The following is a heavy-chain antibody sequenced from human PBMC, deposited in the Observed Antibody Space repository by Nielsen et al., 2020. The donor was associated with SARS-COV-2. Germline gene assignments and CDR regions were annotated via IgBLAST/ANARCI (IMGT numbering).Heavy chain of an antibody. Sequence: GGSLRLSCAASGFTFSRYTMHWVRQVPGKGLEWVALISYDGSSEDYADSVKGRFTISRDNSKNTLYLQMNSLRPEDTAVYYCARGVVVAATRGTHFDYWGQGTLVTVSS. J-gene: IGHJ4*01. CDR3: ARGVVVAATRGTHFDY. D-gene: IGHD2-15*01. CDR2: ISYDGSSE. CDR1: GFTFSRYT. V-gene: IGHV3-30*04.